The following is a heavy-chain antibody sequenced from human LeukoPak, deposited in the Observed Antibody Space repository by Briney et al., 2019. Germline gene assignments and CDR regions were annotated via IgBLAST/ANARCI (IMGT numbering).Heavy chain of an antibody. J-gene: IGHJ4*02. CDR3: ARDSTYDYVWGSYDY. D-gene: IGHD3-16*01. V-gene: IGHV4-39*07. CDR2: IYYSGST. CDR1: GGSISSSSYY. Sequence: SETLSLTCTVSGGSISSSSYYWGWIRQPPGKGLEWIGSIYYSGSTYYNPSLKSRVTISVDTSKNQFSLKLSSVTAADTAVYYCARDSTYDYVWGSYDYWGQGTLVTVSS.